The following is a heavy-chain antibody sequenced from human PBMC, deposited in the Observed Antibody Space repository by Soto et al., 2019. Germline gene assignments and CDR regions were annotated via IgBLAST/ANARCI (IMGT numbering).Heavy chain of an antibody. J-gene: IGHJ4*02. CDR3: VRNLASGGTYYFDY. CDR1: GFTFSDHY. Sequence: PGGSLRLSCAASGFTFSDHYMDWVRQAPGKGLEWIGRVRNKANSYTTEYAASVRGRFTVSRDDSKNSLYLQMNSLKTEDTGMYYCVRNLASGGTYYFDYWGQGTLVTVSS. V-gene: IGHV3-72*01. CDR2: VRNKANSYTT. D-gene: IGHD2-15*01.